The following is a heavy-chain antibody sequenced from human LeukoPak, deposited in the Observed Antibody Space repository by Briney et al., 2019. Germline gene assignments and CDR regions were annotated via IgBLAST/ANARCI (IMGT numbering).Heavy chain of an antibody. J-gene: IGHJ4*02. Sequence: SVKVSCKASRGTFSSYAISWVRQAPGQGLEWMGGIIPIFGTANYAQKFQGRVTITADKSTSTAYMELSSLRSEDTAVYYCARLQEDTAMAYDYWGQGTLVTVSS. V-gene: IGHV1-69*06. CDR1: RGTFSSYA. CDR3: ARLQEDTAMAYDY. D-gene: IGHD5-18*01. CDR2: IIPIFGTA.